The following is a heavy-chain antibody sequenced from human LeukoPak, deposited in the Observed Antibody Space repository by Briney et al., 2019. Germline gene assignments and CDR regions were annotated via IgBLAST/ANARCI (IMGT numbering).Heavy chain of an antibody. CDR1: GLTFTYSD. CDR3: ARNFDS. V-gene: IGHV3-69-1*02. J-gene: IGHJ4*02. CDR2: ITRRSSNL. Sequence: GGSLSLSCVASGLTFTYSDFNWIRQAPGKGLEWLSTITRRSSNLYYADSVKGRFTTSRDDAKDSVYLQMENLRVEDTAIYYCARNFDSWGQGTLVTVSS.